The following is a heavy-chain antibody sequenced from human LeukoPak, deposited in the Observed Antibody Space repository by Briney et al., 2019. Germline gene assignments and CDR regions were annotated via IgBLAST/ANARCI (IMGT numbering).Heavy chain of an antibody. V-gene: IGHV1-18*01. J-gene: IGHJ4*02. CDR1: GYTFTSYA. D-gene: IGHD3-16*02. CDR2: ISAYNGNT. CDR3: ARGGGMITFGGVIDNDY. Sequence: GASVKVSCKASGYTFTSYAMHWVRQAPGQRLEWMGWISAYNGNTNYAQKLQGRVTMTTDTSTSTAYMELRSLRSDDTAVYYCARGGGMITFGGVIDNDYWGQGTLVTVSS.